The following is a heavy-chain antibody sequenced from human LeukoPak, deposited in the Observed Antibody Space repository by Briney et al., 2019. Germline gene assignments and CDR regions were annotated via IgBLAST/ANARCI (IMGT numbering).Heavy chain of an antibody. V-gene: IGHV4-59*08. D-gene: IGHD5-18*01. CDR1: GGSISSYY. J-gene: IGHJ3*02. CDR3: ARQTAMVRYTDAFDI. CDR2: IYYSGST. Sequence: SKTLSLTCTVSGGSISSYYWSWIRQPPGKGLEWIGYIYYSGSTNYNPSLKSRVTISVDTSKNQFSLKLSSVTAADTAVYYCARQTAMVRYTDAFDIWGQGTMVTVSS.